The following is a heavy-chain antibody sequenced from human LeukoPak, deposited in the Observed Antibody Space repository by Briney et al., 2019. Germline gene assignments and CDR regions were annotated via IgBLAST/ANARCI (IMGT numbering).Heavy chain of an antibody. J-gene: IGHJ3*02. D-gene: IGHD5-18*01. CDR1: GYSISSGYY. CDR3: ARGGYSYGFDAFDI. CDR2: IYHSGST. Sequence: PPETLSLTCTVSGYSISSGYYWGWIRQPPGKGLEWIGSIYHSGSTYYNPSLKSRVTISVDTSKNQFSLKLSSVTAADTAVYYCARGGYSYGFDAFDIWGQGTMVTVSS. V-gene: IGHV4-38-2*02.